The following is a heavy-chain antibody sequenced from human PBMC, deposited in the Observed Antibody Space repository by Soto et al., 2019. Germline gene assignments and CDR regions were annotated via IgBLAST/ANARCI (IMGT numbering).Heavy chain of an antibody. CDR2: IYYSGST. J-gene: IGHJ4*02. V-gene: IGHV4-59*01. CDR1: GGSISTYY. Sequence: QVQLQESGPGLVKPSETLSLTCTVSGGSISTYYWSWIRQPPGKGLECIGYIYYSGSTNYNPSLKSRVIISVDTSKKQFSLKLSSVTAADTSVDYCAAYGGNSAYSFDYWGQGTLVTVSS. CDR3: AAYGGNSAYSFDY. D-gene: IGHD4-17*01.